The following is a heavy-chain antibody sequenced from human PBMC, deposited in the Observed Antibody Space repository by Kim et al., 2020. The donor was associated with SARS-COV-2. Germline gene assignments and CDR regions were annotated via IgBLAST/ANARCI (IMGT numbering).Heavy chain of an antibody. V-gene: IGHV6-1*01. J-gene: IGHJ1*01. CDR3: VRDFFPRHKY. CDR2: TYYRTDWSH. Sequence: SQTLSLTCDISGDTVSNNGVAWNWIRQSPSRGFEWLGRTYYRTDWSHDYAESVRGRITVTADTSKNQLSLQLRSVTPEDTAVYFCVRDFFPRHKY. CDR1: GDTVSNNGVA. D-gene: IGHD6-6*01.